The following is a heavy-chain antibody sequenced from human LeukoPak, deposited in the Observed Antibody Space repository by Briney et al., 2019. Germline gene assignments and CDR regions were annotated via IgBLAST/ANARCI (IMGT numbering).Heavy chain of an antibody. Sequence: GESLKISCKGSGYSFTNYWIGWARQMPGKGLEWMGIINPGDSDTRYSPSFQGQVTIPADKSISTAYLQWSSLKASDTAMYYCARHTFLWGVGGAFDIWGQGTMVTVSS. CDR2: INPGDSDT. D-gene: IGHD3-10*01. V-gene: IGHV5-51*01. J-gene: IGHJ3*02. CDR3: ARHTFLWGVGGAFDI. CDR1: GYSFTNYW.